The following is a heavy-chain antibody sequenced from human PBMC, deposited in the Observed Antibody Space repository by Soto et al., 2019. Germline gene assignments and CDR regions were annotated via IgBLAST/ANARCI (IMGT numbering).Heavy chain of an antibody. CDR2: ISYDGSNK. CDR3: AREGVLRYFDWSGGGYYGMDV. Sequence: GGSLRLSCAASGFTFSSYAMHWVRQAPGKGLEWVAVISYDGSNKYYADSVKGRFTISRDNSKNTLYLQMNSLRAEDTAVYYCAREGVLRYFDWSGGGYYGMDVWGQGTTVTVSS. V-gene: IGHV3-30-3*01. CDR1: GFTFSSYA. J-gene: IGHJ6*02. D-gene: IGHD3-9*01.